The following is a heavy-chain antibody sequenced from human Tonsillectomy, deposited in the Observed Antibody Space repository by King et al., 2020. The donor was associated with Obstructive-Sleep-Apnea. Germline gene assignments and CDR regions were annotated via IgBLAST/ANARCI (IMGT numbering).Heavy chain of an antibody. CDR3: ARDYA. V-gene: IGHV4-38-2*02. CDR1: GYSISSGYY. CDR2: IYHSGST. D-gene: IGHD3-16*01. J-gene: IGHJ5*02. Sequence: QLQESGPGLVKPSETLSLTCTVSGYSISSGYYWGWIRQPPGKGLEWIGSIYHSGSTYYNPSLKSRVTISVHTSKNQFSLKLSSETAADTAVYYCARDYAWGQGTLVTVSS.